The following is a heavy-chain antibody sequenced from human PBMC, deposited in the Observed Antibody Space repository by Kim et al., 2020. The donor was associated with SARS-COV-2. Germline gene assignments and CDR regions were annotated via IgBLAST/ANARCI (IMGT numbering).Heavy chain of an antibody. Sequence: ASVKVSCKASGYTFTSYDINWVRQAPGQGLEWMGWMNTNSGKTAYAQKFTGRVIITRNTSVSTPYMEMSSLRSEDTAVYYCLRVGGVITFDDYVWG. CDR1: GYTFTSYD. CDR3: LRVGGVITFDDYV. V-gene: IGHV1-8*01. CDR2: MNTNSGKT. J-gene: IGHJ3*01. D-gene: IGHD3-10*01.